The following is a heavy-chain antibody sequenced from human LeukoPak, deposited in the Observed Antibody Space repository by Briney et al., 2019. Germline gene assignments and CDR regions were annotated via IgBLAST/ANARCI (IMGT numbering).Heavy chain of an antibody. D-gene: IGHD1-26*01. CDR2: IYYSGST. V-gene: IGHV4-39*07. CDR1: GGSLSSSSYY. J-gene: IGHJ4*02. Sequence: PSETLSLTCTVSGGSLSSSSYYWGWIRQPPGKGLEWIGSIYYSGSTYYNPSLKSRVTISVDTSKNQFSLKLSSVTAADTAVYYCARGNKFAWNSGSYYFDYWGQGTLVTVSS. CDR3: ARGNKFAWNSGSYYFDY.